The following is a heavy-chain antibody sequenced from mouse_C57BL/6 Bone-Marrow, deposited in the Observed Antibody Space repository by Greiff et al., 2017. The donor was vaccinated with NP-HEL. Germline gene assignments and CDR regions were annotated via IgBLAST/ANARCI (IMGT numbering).Heavy chain of an antibody. CDR3: AQRHYGKAY. Sequence: WVKQRPGQGLEWIGEIDPSDSYTNYNQKFKGKATLTVDTSSSTAYMQLSSLTSEDSAVYYCAQRHYGKAYWGQGTLVTVSA. CDR2: IDPSDSYT. J-gene: IGHJ3*01. V-gene: IGHV1-50*01. D-gene: IGHD1-1*01.